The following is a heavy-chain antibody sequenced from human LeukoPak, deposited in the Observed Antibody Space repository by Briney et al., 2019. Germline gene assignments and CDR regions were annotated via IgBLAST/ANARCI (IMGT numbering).Heavy chain of an antibody. Sequence: SETLSLTCTVSGGSISSSSYYWGWIRQPPGKGLEWIGSIYYSGSTYYNPSLKSRVTISVDTSKNQFSLKLSSVTAADTAVYYCARHRPLITMIVVVLDAFDIWGQGTMVIVSS. CDR3: ARHRPLITMIVVVLDAFDI. CDR2: IYYSGST. CDR1: GGSISSSSYY. J-gene: IGHJ3*02. V-gene: IGHV4-39*01. D-gene: IGHD3-22*01.